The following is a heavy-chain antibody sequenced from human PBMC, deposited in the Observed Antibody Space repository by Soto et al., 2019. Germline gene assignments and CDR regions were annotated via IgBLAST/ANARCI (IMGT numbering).Heavy chain of an antibody. D-gene: IGHD3-22*01. J-gene: IGHJ5*02. CDR2: IWYDGSNK. CDR1: GFTFSSYG. V-gene: IGHV3-33*01. CDR3: ARDYYYDSSGYYRNWFDP. Sequence: LRLSCAACGFTFSSYGMHWVRQAPGKGLEWVAVIWYDGSNKYYADSVKGRFTISRDNSKNTLYLQMNSLRAEDTAVYYCARDYYYDSSGYYRNWFDPWGQGTLVTVSS.